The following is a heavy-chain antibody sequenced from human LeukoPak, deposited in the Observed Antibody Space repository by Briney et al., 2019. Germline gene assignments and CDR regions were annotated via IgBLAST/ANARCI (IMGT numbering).Heavy chain of an antibody. CDR3: ARDTYSSSWNPLGY. CDR2: ISYDGSNK. D-gene: IGHD6-13*01. Sequence: GRSLRLSCAASGFTFSSYGMHWVRQAPGKGLEWVAVISYDGSNKYYADSVKGRFTVSRDNSKNTLYLQMNSLRAEDTAVYYCARDTYSSSWNPLGYWGQGTLVTVSS. V-gene: IGHV3-30*03. CDR1: GFTFSSYG. J-gene: IGHJ4*02.